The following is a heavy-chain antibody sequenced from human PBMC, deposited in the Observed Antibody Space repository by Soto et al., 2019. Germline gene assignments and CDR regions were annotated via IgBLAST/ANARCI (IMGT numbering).Heavy chain of an antibody. V-gene: IGHV4-61*01. D-gene: IGHD6-19*01. CDR1: GGSVSSGSYY. J-gene: IGHJ3*02. CDR3: ARASASVGLVEVSGAFDI. CDR2: IYHSGST. Sequence: QVQLQESGPGLVKPSETLSLTCTVSGGSVSSGSYYWSWIRQPPGKGLEWIGEIYHSGSTNYNPSLKSRVTISVDKSKNQFSLKLSSVTAADTAVYYCARASASVGLVEVSGAFDIWGQGTMVTVSS.